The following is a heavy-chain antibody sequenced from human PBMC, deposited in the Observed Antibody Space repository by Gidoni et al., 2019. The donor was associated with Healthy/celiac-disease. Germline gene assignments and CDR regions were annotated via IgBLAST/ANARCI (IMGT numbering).Heavy chain of an antibody. V-gene: IGHV4-34*01. Sequence: QVQLQQWGAGLLKPSETLSLTCAVYGGSFSGYYWSWIRQPPGKGLEWIGEINHSGSTNYNPSLKSRVTISVDTSKNQFSLKLSSVTAADTAVYYCARVVWNRLDYWGQGTLVTVSS. CDR2: INHSGST. D-gene: IGHD1-1*01. CDR3: ARVVWNRLDY. CDR1: GGSFSGYY. J-gene: IGHJ4*02.